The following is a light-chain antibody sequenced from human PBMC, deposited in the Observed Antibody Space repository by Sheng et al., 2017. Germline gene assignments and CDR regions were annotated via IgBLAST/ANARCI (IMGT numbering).Light chain of an antibody. CDR3: SSYTSSNSWL. V-gene: IGLV1-40*01. CDR1: SSNIGSIFD. CDR2: GNS. J-gene: IGLJ3*02. Sequence: QSVLTQPPSVSGAPGQRVTISCTGGSSNIGSIFDVHWYQQLPGTAPKLLIYGNSNRPSGVSNRFSGSKSGNTASLTISGLQAEDEADYYCSSYTSSNSWLFGGGTKLTVL.